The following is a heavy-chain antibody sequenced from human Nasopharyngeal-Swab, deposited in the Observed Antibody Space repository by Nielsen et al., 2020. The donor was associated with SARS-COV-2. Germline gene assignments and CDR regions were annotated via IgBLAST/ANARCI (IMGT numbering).Heavy chain of an antibody. D-gene: IGHD3-3*01. CDR1: GGSISSRNW. Sequence: SETLSLTCSVSGGSISSRNWWSWVRQPPGKWLEWIGEIYHSGSTNYNPSFKSRVTISVDKSKNQFSLKLSSVTAADTAVYYCARVLAERAYYDFWSGYSDYYYGMDVWGQGTTVTVSS. J-gene: IGHJ6*02. V-gene: IGHV4-4*02. CDR3: ARVLAERAYYDFWSGYSDYYYGMDV. CDR2: IYHSGST.